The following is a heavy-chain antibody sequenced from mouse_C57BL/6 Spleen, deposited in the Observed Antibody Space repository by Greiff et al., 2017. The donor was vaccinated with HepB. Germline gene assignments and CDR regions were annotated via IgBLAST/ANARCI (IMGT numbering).Heavy chain of an antibody. V-gene: IGHV1-59*01. CDR1: GYTFTSYW. J-gene: IGHJ2*01. D-gene: IGHD1-1*01. CDR2: IDPSDSYT. CDR3: ARGAVIPRFDY. Sequence: QVQLQQPGAELVRPGTSVKLSCKASGYTFTSYWMHWVKQRPGQGLEWIGVIDPSDSYTNYNQKFKGKATLTVDTSSSTAYMQLSSLTSEDSAVYYCARGAVIPRFDYWGQGTTLTVSS.